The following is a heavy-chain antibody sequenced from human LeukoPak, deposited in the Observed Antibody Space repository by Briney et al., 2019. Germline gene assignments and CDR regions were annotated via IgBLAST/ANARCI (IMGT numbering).Heavy chain of an antibody. CDR3: AKRARSTYYYDSSGYLGYFDY. CDR1: GFTFSSYA. Sequence: GGSLRLSCAASGFTFSSYAMSWVRQAPGKGLEWVSAISGSGGSTYYADSVKGRFTISRDNSKNTLYLQMNSLRAEDTAVYYCAKRARSTYYYDSSGYLGYFDYWGKGPLVTVSS. V-gene: IGHV3-23*01. J-gene: IGHJ4*02. D-gene: IGHD3-22*01. CDR2: ISGSGGST.